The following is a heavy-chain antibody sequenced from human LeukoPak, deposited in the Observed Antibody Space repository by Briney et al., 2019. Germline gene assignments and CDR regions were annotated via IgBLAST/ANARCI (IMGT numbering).Heavy chain of an antibody. CDR3: ARHKKDYYDSSGYLLVN. J-gene: IGHJ4*02. V-gene: IGHV4-59*08. D-gene: IGHD3-22*01. CDR2: IYYRGST. CDR1: GGSISSYY. Sequence: SETLSLTCTVSGGSISSYYWSWIRQPPGKGLEWIGYIYYRGSTNYNPSLKSRVTISVDTSKNQFSLKLSSVTAADMAVYYCARHKKDYYDSSGYLLVNWGQGTLVTVSS.